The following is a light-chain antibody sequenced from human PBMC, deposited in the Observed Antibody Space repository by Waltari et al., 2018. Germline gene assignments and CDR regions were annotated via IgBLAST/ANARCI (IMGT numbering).Light chain of an antibody. V-gene: IGKV3-15*01. CDR2: GAS. CDR1: QSVSTT. J-gene: IGKJ2*01. CDR3: QHYNRPPYT. Sequence: EIVMTQSPATLSVSPGEGATLSCMASQSVSTTLAWYQHKRGQAPRLLIDGASTRATGITARFSGSGSGTEFTLTISRLQSEDFAIYYCQHYNRPPYTFGQGTKLEIK.